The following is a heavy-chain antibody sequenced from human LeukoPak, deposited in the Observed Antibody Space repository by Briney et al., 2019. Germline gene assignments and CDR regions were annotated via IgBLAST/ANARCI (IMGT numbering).Heavy chain of an antibody. CDR1: GFTFMSYE. V-gene: IGHV3-48*03. J-gene: IGHJ4*02. D-gene: IGHD2-21*01. CDR3: ARDTPGVILTPDY. CDR2: INADSTII. Sequence: GGSLRLSCAASGFTFMSYEMIWVRQAPGQGLEWVSYINADSTIIHYADAVRDRFTNSRDTAQKSMYIQMNSLRSEDTAVYYCARDTPGVILTPDYWGQGTLVTVSS.